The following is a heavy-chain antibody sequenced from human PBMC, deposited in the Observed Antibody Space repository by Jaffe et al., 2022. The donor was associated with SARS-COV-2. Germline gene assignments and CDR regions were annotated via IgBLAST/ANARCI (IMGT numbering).Heavy chain of an antibody. CDR3: ARLAWIQLPSRSYYYYGMDV. J-gene: IGHJ6*02. V-gene: IGHV4-39*01. D-gene: IGHD5-18*01. Sequence: QLQLQESGPGLVKPSETLSLTCTVSGGSISSSSYYWGWIRQPPGKGLEWIGSIYYSGSTYYNPSLKSRVTISVDTSKNQFSLKLSSVTAADTAVYYCARLAWIQLPSRSYYYYGMDVWGQGTTVTVSS. CDR1: GGSISSSSYY. CDR2: IYYSGST.